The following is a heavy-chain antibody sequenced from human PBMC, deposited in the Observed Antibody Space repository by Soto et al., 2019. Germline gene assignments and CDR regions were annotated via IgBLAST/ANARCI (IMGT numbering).Heavy chain of an antibody. V-gene: IGHV1-69*01. J-gene: IGHJ6*02. CDR3: ERAGGDYGDYYYYYGMDF. CDR2: IIPIFGTA. D-gene: IGHD4-17*01. CDR1: GGTFSSYA. Sequence: QVQLVQSGAEVKKPGSSVKVSCKASGGTFSSYAISLVLQAPGQGREWLGGIIPIFGTANYAQKFQGRVTITSDETTSTADMELSSLSSEDTAVYYCERAGGDYGDYYYYYGMDFWGQGPTVTVSS.